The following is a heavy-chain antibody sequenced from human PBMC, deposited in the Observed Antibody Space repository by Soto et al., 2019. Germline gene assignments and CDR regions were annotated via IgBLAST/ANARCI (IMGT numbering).Heavy chain of an antibody. CDR1: GGSISSGGYS. D-gene: IGHD3-10*01. V-gene: IGHV4-30-2*01. J-gene: IGHJ6*02. CDR3: AGSVGGLNRRSVIPYYYYYGMDV. Sequence: QLQLQESGSGLVKPSQTLSLTCAVSGGSISSGGYSWSWIRQPPGKGLEWIGYIYHSGSTYYNPSLKSRVTISVDRSKNQFSLKLSSVTAADTAVYYCAGSVGGLNRRSVIPYYYYYGMDVWGQGTTVTVSS. CDR2: IYHSGST.